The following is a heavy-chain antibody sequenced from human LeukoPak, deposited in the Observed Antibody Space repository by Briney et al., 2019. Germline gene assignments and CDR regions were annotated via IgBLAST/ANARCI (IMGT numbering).Heavy chain of an antibody. D-gene: IGHD1-26*01. J-gene: IGHJ5*02. CDR3: ARPRVGATGWFDP. Sequence: GGSLRLSCAASGFTFSSYGMHWVRQAPGKGLEWVAVISYDGSNKYYADSVKGRFTISRDNSKNTLYLQMNSLRAEDTAVYYCARPRVGATGWFDPWGQGTLVTVSS. V-gene: IGHV3-30*03. CDR1: GFTFSSYG. CDR2: ISYDGSNK.